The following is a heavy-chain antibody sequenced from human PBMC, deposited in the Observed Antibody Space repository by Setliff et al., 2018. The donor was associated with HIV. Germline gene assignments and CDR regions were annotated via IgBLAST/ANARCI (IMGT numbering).Heavy chain of an antibody. D-gene: IGHD3-10*01. J-gene: IGHJ6*03. V-gene: IGHV4-34*01. CDR3: ARVTITTVRGVGYFYYFYMDV. CDR1: GGSIRSDGYY. CDR2: INHSGIT. Sequence: SETLSLTCSVSGGSIRSDGYYWNWIRQPPGKGLEWMGEINHSGITNDNPSLKSRVTISVDTSKNQFSLKLRSVTAADTAVYYCARVTITTVRGVGYFYYFYMDVWGKGTTVTVSS.